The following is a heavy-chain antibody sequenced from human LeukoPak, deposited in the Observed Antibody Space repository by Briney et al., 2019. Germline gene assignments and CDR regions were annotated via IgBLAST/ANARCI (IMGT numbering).Heavy chain of an antibody. J-gene: IGHJ6*03. D-gene: IGHD1-1*01. Sequence: SQTLSLTCAISGDSVSSNSAAWNWIRQSPSRGLEWLGRTYYRSRWFNDYAVSVKSRITINPDTSKNQFSLQLNSVTSEDTAVYYCARGPTGTTDYYYYMDVWGKGTTVTVSS. CDR1: GDSVSSNSAA. CDR3: ARGPTGTTDYYYYMDV. CDR2: TYYRSRWFN. V-gene: IGHV6-1*01.